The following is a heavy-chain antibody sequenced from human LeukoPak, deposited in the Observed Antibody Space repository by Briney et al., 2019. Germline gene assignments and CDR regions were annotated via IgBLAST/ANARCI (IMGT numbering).Heavy chain of an antibody. D-gene: IGHD5-18*01. V-gene: IGHV4-39*07. CDR3: ARSLQFSRLPPYYMDV. CDR1: GGSISSSSYY. J-gene: IGHJ6*03. CDR2: IYYSGST. Sequence: SETLSLTCTVSGGSISSSSYYWGWIRQPPGKGLEWIGSIYYSGSTYYNPSLKSRVTISVDTSKNQFSLKLSSVTAADTAVYYCARSLQFSRLPPYYMDVWGKGTTVTISS.